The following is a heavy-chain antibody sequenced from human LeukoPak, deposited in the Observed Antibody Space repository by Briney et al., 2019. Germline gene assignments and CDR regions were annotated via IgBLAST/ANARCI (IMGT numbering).Heavy chain of an antibody. CDR1: VFTFSSYA. V-gene: IGHV3-23*01. CDR3: AKLPSQWDSLDAFDI. Sequence: GGSLRLSCAASVFTFSSYAMSWVRQAPGKGLEWVSSISGGGTTTYYADSVKGRFTISRDNSEKTLHLQMNSLRAEDTAVYYCAKLPSQWDSLDAFDIWSQGTMVTVSS. CDR2: ISGGGTTT. D-gene: IGHD1-26*01. J-gene: IGHJ3*02.